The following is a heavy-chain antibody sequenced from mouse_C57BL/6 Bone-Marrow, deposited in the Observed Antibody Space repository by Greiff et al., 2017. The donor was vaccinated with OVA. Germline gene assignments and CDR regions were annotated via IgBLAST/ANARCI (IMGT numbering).Heavy chain of an antibody. CDR2: IDPANGNT. CDR3: TRGDGSSSGLDV. J-gene: IGHJ1*03. D-gene: IGHD1-1*01. Sequence: EVMLVESVAELVRPGASVKLSCTASGFNIKNTYMHWVKQRPEQGLEWIGRIDPANGNTKYAPKFQGKATITADTSSNTAYLQLSSLTSEDTAIYYCTRGDGSSSGLDVWGTGTTVTVSS. CDR1: GFNIKNTY. V-gene: IGHV14-3*01.